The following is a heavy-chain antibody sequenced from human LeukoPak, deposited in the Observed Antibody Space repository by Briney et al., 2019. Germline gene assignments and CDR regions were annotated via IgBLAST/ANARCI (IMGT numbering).Heavy chain of an antibody. CDR2: IGSSGSTV. Sequence: PGGSLRLSCAASGFSFSSYEMNWVRQAPGKGLEWVSYIGSSGSTVYYADSVKGRFTISRDNAKNSLYLHMNSLRDEDTTVYYCARDTLLYADSPDAFDMWGQGTMVTVSS. CDR1: GFSFSSYE. D-gene: IGHD4-17*01. V-gene: IGHV3-48*03. CDR3: ARDTLLYADSPDAFDM. J-gene: IGHJ3*02.